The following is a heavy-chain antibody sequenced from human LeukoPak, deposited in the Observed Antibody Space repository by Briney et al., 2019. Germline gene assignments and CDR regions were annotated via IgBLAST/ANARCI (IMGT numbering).Heavy chain of an antibody. V-gene: IGHV3-66*01. CDR2: IYSGGST. CDR1: GFTVSSNY. Sequence: PGGSLRLSCAASGFTVSSNYMSWVRQAPRKGLEWVSVIYSGGSTYYADSVKGRFTISRDNSKNTLYLQMNSLRAEDTAVYYCAKDRRPTVTTYFDYWGQGTLVTVSS. J-gene: IGHJ4*02. CDR3: AKDRRPTVTTYFDY. D-gene: IGHD1-14*01.